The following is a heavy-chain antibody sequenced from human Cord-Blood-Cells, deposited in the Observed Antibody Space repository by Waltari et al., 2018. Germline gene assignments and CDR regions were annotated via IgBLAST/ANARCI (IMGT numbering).Heavy chain of an antibody. CDR1: GGSFSGYY. V-gene: IGHV4-34*01. Sequence: QVQLQQRGAGLLKPSETLSLTCAVYGGSFSGYYWSWIRQPPGKGLEWIGEINHSGSTNYNPSLKSRVTISVDTSKNQFSLKLSSVTAADTAVYYCAGATIQGYYFDYWGQGTLVTVSS. CDR2: INHSGST. D-gene: IGHD5-12*01. CDR3: AGATIQGYYFDY. J-gene: IGHJ4*02.